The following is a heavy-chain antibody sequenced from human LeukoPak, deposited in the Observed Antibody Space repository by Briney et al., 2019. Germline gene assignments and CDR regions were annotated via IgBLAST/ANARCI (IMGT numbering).Heavy chain of an antibody. CDR1: GFTFSNYW. CDR3: ASLGTLVP. J-gene: IGHJ5*02. V-gene: IGHV3-7*01. CDR2: INKDGSEK. Sequence: PGGSLRLSCAASGFTFSNYWINWVRQAPGKGLEWVANINKDGSEKYYVDSVKGRFTISRDNAKNTLYLQMNSLRDEDTAVYYCASLGTLVPWGQGTLVTVSS. D-gene: IGHD3-9*01.